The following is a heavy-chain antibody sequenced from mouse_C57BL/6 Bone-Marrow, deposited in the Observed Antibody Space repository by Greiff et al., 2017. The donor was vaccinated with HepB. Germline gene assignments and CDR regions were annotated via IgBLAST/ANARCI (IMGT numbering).Heavy chain of an antibody. Sequence: VNVVESGPELVKPGASVKISCKASGYAFSSSWMNWVKQRPGKGLEWIGRIYPGDGDTNYNGKFKGKATLTADKSSSTAYMQLSSLTSEDSAVYFCARWGSNYLYYFDYWGQGTTLTVSS. J-gene: IGHJ2*01. D-gene: IGHD2-5*01. V-gene: IGHV1-82*01. CDR3: ARWGSNYLYYFDY. CDR2: IYPGDGDT. CDR1: GYAFSSSW.